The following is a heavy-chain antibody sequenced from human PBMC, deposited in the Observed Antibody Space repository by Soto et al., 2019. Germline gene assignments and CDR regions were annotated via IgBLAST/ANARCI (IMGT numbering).Heavy chain of an antibody. D-gene: IGHD3-22*01. V-gene: IGHV3-53*01. J-gene: IGHJ4*02. CDR1: GFTVSGNY. CDR2: IYSGGNT. Sequence: EVQLVESGGGLIQPGGSLRLSCAASGFTVSGNYMSWVRQAPGKGLEWVALIYSGGNTYYADYVKGRFTISRDNSNNTLYLQINSLRAEDTAVYYCARGLYFYDNSGYLPFDYWGQGNLVTVSS. CDR3: ARGLYFYDNSGYLPFDY.